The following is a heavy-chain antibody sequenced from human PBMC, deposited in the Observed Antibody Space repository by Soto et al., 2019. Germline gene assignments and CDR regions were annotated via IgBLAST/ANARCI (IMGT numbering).Heavy chain of an antibody. D-gene: IGHD4-17*01. CDR3: ARHEDGDPYFDY. V-gene: IGHV4-59*08. Sequence: PSETLSLTCTVSGGSISSYYWSWIRQPPGKGLEWIGYIYYSGSTNYNPSLKSRVTISVDTSKNQFSLKLSSVTAADTAVYYCARHEDGDPYFDYWGQGTLVTVSS. CDR1: GGSISSYY. CDR2: IYYSGST. J-gene: IGHJ4*02.